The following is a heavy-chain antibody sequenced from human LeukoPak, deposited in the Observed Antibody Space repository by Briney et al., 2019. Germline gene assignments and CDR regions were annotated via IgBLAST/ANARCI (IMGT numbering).Heavy chain of an antibody. J-gene: IGHJ4*02. CDR2: IKQDGSII. CDR3: ARIGYSGSSNDY. Sequence: GGSLRLSCAAPGFTFSKYWMTWVRQAPGKGLEWLANIKQDGSIIYYVDSVKGRFTISRDNSKNSLYLQMNSLRVEDTALYYCARIGYSGSSNDYWGQGTLVTVSS. D-gene: IGHD6-6*01. V-gene: IGHV3-7*01. CDR1: GFTFSKYW.